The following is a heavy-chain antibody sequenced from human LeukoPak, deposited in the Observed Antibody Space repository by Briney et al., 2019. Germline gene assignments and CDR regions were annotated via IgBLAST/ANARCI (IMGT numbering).Heavy chain of an antibody. CDR3: GGFGYEAAVDL. CDR1: GFTFSIYW. CDR2: LKPDGSET. D-gene: IGHD6-13*01. V-gene: IGHV3-7*01. J-gene: IGHJ4*02. Sequence: GGSLRLSCAASGFTFSIYWMTWVRQAPGQGLEWVANLKPDGSETYYVDPVKGRFTISRDNAKTFLYLQMNSLRGEDTAVYYCGGFGYEAAVDLWGQGTLVTVSS.